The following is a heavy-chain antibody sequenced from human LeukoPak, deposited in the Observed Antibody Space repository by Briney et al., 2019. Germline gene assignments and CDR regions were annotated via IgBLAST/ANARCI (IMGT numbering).Heavy chain of an antibody. V-gene: IGHV3-33*01. D-gene: IGHD3-22*01. CDR1: GFTFSSYG. CDR3: ARDKPPPYYYDSSGIFDY. CDR2: IWYDGSNK. J-gene: IGHJ4*02. Sequence: GGSLRLSCAASGFTFSSYGMHWVRQAPGKGLEWVAVIWYDGSNKYYADSVKGRFTISRDNSKNTLYLQMNSLRAEDTAVYYCARDKPPPYYYDSSGIFDYWGQGTLAAVSS.